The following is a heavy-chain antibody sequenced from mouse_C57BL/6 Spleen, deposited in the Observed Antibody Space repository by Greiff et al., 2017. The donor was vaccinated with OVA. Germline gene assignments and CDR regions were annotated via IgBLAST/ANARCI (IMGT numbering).Heavy chain of an antibody. D-gene: IGHD2-1*01. CDR3: TRLYYGNTAWFAY. Sequence: QVQLQQSGAELVRPGASVTLSCKASGYTFTDYEMHWVKQTPVHGLEWIGAIDPETGGTAYNQKFKGKAILTADKSSSTAYMELRSLTSEDSAVYYCTRLYYGNTAWFAYWGQGTLVTVSA. CDR2: IDPETGGT. J-gene: IGHJ3*01. V-gene: IGHV1-15*01. CDR1: GYTFTDYE.